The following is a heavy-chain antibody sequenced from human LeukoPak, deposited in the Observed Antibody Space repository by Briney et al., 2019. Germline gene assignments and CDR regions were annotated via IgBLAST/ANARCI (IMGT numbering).Heavy chain of an antibody. CDR1: GDSISGYY. CDR2: IHTSEGT. CDR3: ARDTSNGGMDV. D-gene: IGHD6-6*01. V-gene: IGHV4-59*01. Sequence: PSETLSLTCTVSGDSISGYYWGWVRQPPGKGLEWIAYIHTSEGTDYNPSLKSRVTISVDTSKNQFSLKLSSVTAADTAVYYCARDTSNGGMDVWGQGTTVTVSS. J-gene: IGHJ6*02.